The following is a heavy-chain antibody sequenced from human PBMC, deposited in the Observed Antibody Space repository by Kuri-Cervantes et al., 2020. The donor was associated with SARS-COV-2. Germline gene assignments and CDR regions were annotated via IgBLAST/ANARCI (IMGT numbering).Heavy chain of an antibody. J-gene: IGHJ4*02. V-gene: IGHV3-48*03. CDR3: AREHIMIRGLS. D-gene: IGHD3-10*01. Sequence: GGSLRLSCAASGFPFSSYEMNWVRQAPGKGLEWVSYISSSCSTIYYADSVKGRFTISRDNSKNTLYLQMNSLRAEDTAVYYRAREHIMIRGLSWGKGTLVTVSS. CDR1: GFPFSSYE. CDR2: ISSSCSTI.